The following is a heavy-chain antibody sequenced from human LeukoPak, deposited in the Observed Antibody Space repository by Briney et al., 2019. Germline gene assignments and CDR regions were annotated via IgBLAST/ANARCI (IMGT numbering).Heavy chain of an antibody. CDR3: ARLLGYCSSTSCYGAFDI. Sequence: ASVKVSCNASGYTFTGYYMHGVREAPGQGLDWRGWSNPNSGGTNYAQKFQGRVTMTRDTSISTAYMELSSLRSEDTAVYYCARLLGYCSSTSCYGAFDIWGQGTMVTVSS. J-gene: IGHJ3*02. CDR2: SNPNSGGT. D-gene: IGHD2-2*01. CDR1: GYTFTGYY. V-gene: IGHV1-2*02.